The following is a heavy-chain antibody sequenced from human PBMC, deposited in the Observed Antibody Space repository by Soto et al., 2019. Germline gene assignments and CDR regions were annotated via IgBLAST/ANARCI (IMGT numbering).Heavy chain of an antibody. J-gene: IGHJ4*02. V-gene: IGHV5-51*01. D-gene: IGHD3-22*01. CDR3: AKEWVYDSSGWSFDY. CDR2: IYPGDSDT. CDR1: GYSFTSYW. Sequence: ESLKISCKGSGYSFTSYWIGWVRQMPGKGLEWMGIIYPGDSDTRYSPSFQGQVTISADKSISTAYLQMNSLRAEDTALYYCAKEWVYDSSGWSFDYWGQGTLVTVSS.